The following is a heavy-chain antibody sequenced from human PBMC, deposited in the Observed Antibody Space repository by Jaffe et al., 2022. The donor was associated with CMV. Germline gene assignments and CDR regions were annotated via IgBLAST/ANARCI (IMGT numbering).Heavy chain of an antibody. J-gene: IGHJ4*02. Sequence: QVQLVESGGGVVQPGRSLRLSCAASGFTFSSYGMHWVRQAPGKGLEWVAVISYDGSNKYYADSVKGRFTISRDNSKNTLYLQMNSLRAEDTAVYYCAKDSGNYYDSNPSASHFDYWGQGTLVTVSS. D-gene: IGHD3-22*01. CDR2: ISYDGSNK. CDR1: GFTFSSYG. CDR3: AKDSGNYYDSNPSASHFDY. V-gene: IGHV3-30*18.